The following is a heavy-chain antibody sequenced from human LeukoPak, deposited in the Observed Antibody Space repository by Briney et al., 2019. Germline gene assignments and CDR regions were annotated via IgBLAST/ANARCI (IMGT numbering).Heavy chain of an antibody. CDR2: IKQDGSEK. D-gene: IGHD3-10*01. CDR1: GFTFSSYA. V-gene: IGHV3-7*03. Sequence: GGSLRLSCAASGFTFSSYAITWVRQAPGKGLGWVANIKQDGSEKYYVDSVKGRFTISRDNAKNSLYLQMNSLRAEDTAVYYCAREITMLACFDYWGQGTLVTVSS. J-gene: IGHJ4*02. CDR3: AREITMLACFDY.